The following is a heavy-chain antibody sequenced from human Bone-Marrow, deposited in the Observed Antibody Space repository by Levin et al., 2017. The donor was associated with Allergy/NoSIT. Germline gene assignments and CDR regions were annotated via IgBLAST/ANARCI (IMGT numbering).Heavy chain of an antibody. V-gene: IGHV3-23*01. CDR3: AKATGTHDDYYGLDV. D-gene: IGHD1/OR15-1a*01. CDR2: ISGSGGRS. J-gene: IGHJ6*02. Sequence: GGSLRLSCAASEFTFSIYAMNWVRQAPGKGLEWVSSISGSGGRSYYSDSVKGRFTVSRDNSKNTLFLQMKSLRVEDTAIYYCAKATGTHDDYYGLDVWGQGTTVTVSS. CDR1: EFTFSIYA.